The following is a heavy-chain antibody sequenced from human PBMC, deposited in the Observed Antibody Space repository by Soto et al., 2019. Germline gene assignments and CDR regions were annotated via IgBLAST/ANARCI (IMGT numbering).Heavy chain of an antibody. V-gene: IGHV3-33*01. Sequence: QVQLVDSGGGVVQPGRSLRLSCAASGFTFSSHGMHWVRQAPGKGLEWVAVIWYDGSNKYYADSVKGRFTISRDNSKNTLYLQMNSLRAEDTAVYYCARDRYSSGWYDLDYWGQGTLVTVSS. CDR3: ARDRYSSGWYDLDY. J-gene: IGHJ4*02. CDR2: IWYDGSNK. CDR1: GFTFSSHG. D-gene: IGHD6-19*01.